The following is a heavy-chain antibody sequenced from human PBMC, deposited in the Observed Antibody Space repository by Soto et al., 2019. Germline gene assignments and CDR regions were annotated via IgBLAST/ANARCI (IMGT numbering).Heavy chain of an antibody. Sequence: PSETLSLTCTVSGGSISSYYWSWIRQPPGKGLEWIGYIYYSGSTNYNPSLKSRVTTSVDTSKNQFSLKLSSVTAADTAVYYCARLMESNWFDPWGQGTLVTVSS. D-gene: IGHD1-1*01. CDR3: ARLMESNWFDP. J-gene: IGHJ5*02. V-gene: IGHV4-59*08. CDR2: IYYSGST. CDR1: GGSISSYY.